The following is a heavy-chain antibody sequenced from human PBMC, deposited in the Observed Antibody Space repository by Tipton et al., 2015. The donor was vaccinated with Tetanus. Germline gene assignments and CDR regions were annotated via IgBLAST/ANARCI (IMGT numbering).Heavy chain of an antibody. J-gene: IGHJ4*02. D-gene: IGHD2-15*01. CDR1: GFMFSDYG. CDR2: VWYDGSKQ. Sequence: SLRLSCEASGFMFSDYGMHWVRQAPGKGLEWLALVWYDGSKQYYADSVKGRFTISRDNSKNTVDLQMNSLRAEDTAVYYCAREADCSGGSCFSGDFDNWGQGTQVTVSS. CDR3: AREADCSGGSCFSGDFDN. V-gene: IGHV3-33*08.